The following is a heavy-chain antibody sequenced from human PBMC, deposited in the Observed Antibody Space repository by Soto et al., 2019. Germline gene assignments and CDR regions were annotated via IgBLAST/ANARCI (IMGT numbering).Heavy chain of an antibody. CDR3: ASDSSSSWNYFDD. CDR2: IIPIFGTA. J-gene: IGHJ4*02. V-gene: IGHV1-69*06. Sequence: GASVKVSFKASCGTFSSYAISWVRQAPGQGLEWMGGIIPIFGTANRAQKFQGRVTITADKSTSTAYMELSSLRSDDTAVYYCASDSSSSWNYFDDWVQGTLVTVSS. D-gene: IGHD3-22*01. CDR1: CGTFSSYA.